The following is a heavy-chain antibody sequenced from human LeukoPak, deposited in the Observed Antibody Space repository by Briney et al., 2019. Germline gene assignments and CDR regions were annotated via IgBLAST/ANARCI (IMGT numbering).Heavy chain of an antibody. V-gene: IGHV3-23*01. CDR1: GFTFCTCA. CDR2: ISDGGGSI. CDR3: AKAGCGDGSCYYAEYFQH. J-gene: IGHJ1*01. Sequence: GGSLRLSCAASGFTFCTCAMSWVRQAPGKGLEWVSGISDGGGSIHYADSVRGRFTISRDNSKNTLYLQMNSLRAEDPAVYYCAKAGCGDGSCYYAEYFQHWGQGTLVTVSS. D-gene: IGHD2-15*01.